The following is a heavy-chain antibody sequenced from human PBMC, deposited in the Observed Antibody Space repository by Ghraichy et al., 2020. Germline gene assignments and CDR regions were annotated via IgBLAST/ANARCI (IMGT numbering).Heavy chain of an antibody. Sequence: SETRSLTCTVSGGSISSYYWSWIRQPPGKGLEWIGYIYYSGSTNYNPSLKSRVTISVDTSKNQFSLKLSSVTAADTAVYYCARGGTGTTDDYYYYYGMDVWGQGTTVTVSS. D-gene: IGHD1-7*01. CDR2: IYYSGST. V-gene: IGHV4-59*01. CDR1: GGSISSYY. CDR3: ARGGTGTTDDYYYYYGMDV. J-gene: IGHJ6*02.